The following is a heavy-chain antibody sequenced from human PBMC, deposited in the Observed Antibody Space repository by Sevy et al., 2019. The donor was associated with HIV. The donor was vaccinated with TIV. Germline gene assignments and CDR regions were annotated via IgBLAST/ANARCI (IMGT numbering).Heavy chain of an antibody. J-gene: IGHJ5*02. Sequence: GGSLRLSCEASGFSFSSHGMYWVRQAPGKGLEWVATIWYDGSNKYYGDSVKGRFTISRDNSKNTLFLLMNSLRAEDTAVYYCARGYSNYLSWGQRTLVTVSS. D-gene: IGHD4-4*01. CDR2: IWYDGSNK. V-gene: IGHV3-33*07. CDR3: ARGYSNYLS. CDR1: GFSFSSHG.